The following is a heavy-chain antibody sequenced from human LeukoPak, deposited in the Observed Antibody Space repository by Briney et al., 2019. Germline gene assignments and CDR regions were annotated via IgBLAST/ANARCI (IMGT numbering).Heavy chain of an antibody. Sequence: SVKASCKASGGTFSSYAISWVRQAPGQGLEWMGGIIPIFGTANYAQKFQGRVTITADESTSTAYMELSSLRSEDTAVYYCARGKQQLVPSYYMDVWGKGTTVTVSS. CDR1: GGTFSSYA. V-gene: IGHV1-69*13. CDR2: IIPIFGTA. J-gene: IGHJ6*03. CDR3: ARGKQQLVPSYYMDV. D-gene: IGHD6-13*01.